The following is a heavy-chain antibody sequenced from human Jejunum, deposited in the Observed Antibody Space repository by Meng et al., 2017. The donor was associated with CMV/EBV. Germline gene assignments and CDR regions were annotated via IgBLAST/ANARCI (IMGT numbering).Heavy chain of an antibody. D-gene: IGHD1-1*01. CDR3: VHGKDYSGNWNGESADY. CDR2: IYWDDDK. J-gene: IGHJ4*02. Sequence: VDGSRDRQRTGKALEWLACIYWDDDKRYNPSLKDKLTITKDAPKSQEALTMTNMDPADTGTYHCVHGKDYSGNWNGESADYWGQGALVTVSS. V-gene: IGHV2-5*02. CDR1: VD.